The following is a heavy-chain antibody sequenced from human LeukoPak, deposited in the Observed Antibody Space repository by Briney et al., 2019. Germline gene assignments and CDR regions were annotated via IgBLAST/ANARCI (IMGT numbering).Heavy chain of an antibody. CDR1: GGSISSSSYY. J-gene: IGHJ4*02. CDR3: ARGFGSAGSRYFDY. Sequence: PSETLSLTCTVSGGSISSSSYYWGWIRQSPGKGLEWIGSMYYSGSTYYNPSLKSRVTISVDTSKTLFSLRLSSVTAAGTAVYYCARGFGSAGSRYFDYWGQGTLVTVSS. CDR2: MYYSGST. V-gene: IGHV4-39*01. D-gene: IGHD3-16*01.